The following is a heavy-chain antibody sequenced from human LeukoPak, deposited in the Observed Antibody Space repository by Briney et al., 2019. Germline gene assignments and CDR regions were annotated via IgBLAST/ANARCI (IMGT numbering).Heavy chain of an antibody. CDR2: ISSSGSTI. CDR3: ASISGSDYDNWFDP. V-gene: IGHV3-48*03. CDR1: GFTFSSYE. Sequence: GGSLRLSCAASGFTFSSYEMNWVRQAPGKGLEWVSYISSSGSTIYYADSVKGRFTISRDNAKNSLYLQMNSLRAEDTAVYYCASISGSDYDNWFDPWGQGTLVIVSS. D-gene: IGHD1-26*01. J-gene: IGHJ5*02.